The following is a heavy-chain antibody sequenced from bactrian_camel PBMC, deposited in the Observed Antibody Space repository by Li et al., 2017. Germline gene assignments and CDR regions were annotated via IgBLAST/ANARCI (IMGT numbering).Heavy chain of an antibody. Sequence: LVESGGGSVQAGGSLRLSCAASGSTYITNCMGWFRQAPGQKREGVAIIDSVGSTNYADSVKGRFTISQDNDEDTLSLQMNSLQPEDTAMYYCAVRHRPEYYNLGAGCRDTNGYNYLGQGTQVTVS. CDR3: AVRHRPEYYNLGAGCRDTNGYNY. J-gene: IGHJ4*01. CDR2: IDSVGST. CDR1: GSTYITNC. D-gene: IGHD2*01. V-gene: IGHV3S53*01.